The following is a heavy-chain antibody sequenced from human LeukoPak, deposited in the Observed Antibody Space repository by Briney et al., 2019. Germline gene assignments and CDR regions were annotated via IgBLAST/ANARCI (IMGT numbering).Heavy chain of an antibody. CDR3: ARYYYDSSGYYSHYYYYYLDV. V-gene: IGHV4-59*01. Sequence: SETLSLTCTVSGGSISSYYWSWSRQPPGKGLEWMGYIYYSCSTNYNPSLHSRVTISVDTSKNQFSLKLSSVTAADTDVYYCARYYYDSSGYYSHYYYYYLDVWGKGTTVTISS. J-gene: IGHJ6*03. CDR2: IYYSCST. CDR1: GGSISSYY. D-gene: IGHD3-22*01.